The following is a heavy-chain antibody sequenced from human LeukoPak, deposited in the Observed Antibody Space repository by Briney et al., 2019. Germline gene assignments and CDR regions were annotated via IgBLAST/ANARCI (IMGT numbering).Heavy chain of an antibody. Sequence: PSQTLSLTCTVSGGSISSGDYYWSWIRQPPGKGLEWIGYIYYSGSTYYNPSLKSRVTISVDTSKNQFSLKLSSVTAADTAVYYCARHLWFGDHHTFGIWGQGTMVTVSS. CDR3: ARHLWFGDHHTFGI. D-gene: IGHD3-10*01. J-gene: IGHJ3*02. CDR1: GGSISSGDYY. V-gene: IGHV4-30-4*01. CDR2: IYYSGST.